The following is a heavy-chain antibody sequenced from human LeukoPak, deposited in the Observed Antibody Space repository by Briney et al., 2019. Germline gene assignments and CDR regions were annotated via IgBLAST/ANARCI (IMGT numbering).Heavy chain of an antibody. CDR1: GGTFSSYA. V-gene: IGHV1-69*05. J-gene: IGHJ4*02. CDR2: IVPIFGTA. Sequence: GSSVKVSCKASGGTFSSYAISWVRQAPGQGLEWMGRIVPIFGTANYTQKFQGRVTITTDESTSTAYMELSSLRSEDTAVYYCARDSSGWPSDYWGQGTLVTVSS. D-gene: IGHD6-19*01. CDR3: ARDSSGWPSDY.